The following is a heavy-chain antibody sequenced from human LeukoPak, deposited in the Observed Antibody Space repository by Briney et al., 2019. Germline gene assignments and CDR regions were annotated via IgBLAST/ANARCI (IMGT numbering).Heavy chain of an antibody. CDR2: ISSSGSTI. CDR3: AKEGVRGIAVAGLLSGLYFDY. D-gene: IGHD6-19*01. CDR1: GFTFSDYY. Sequence: GGSLRLSCAASGFTFSDYYMSWIRQAPGKGLEWVSYISSSGSTIYYADSVKGRFTISRDNSKNTLYLQMNSLRAEDTAVYYCAKEGVRGIAVAGLLSGLYFDYWGQGTLVTVSS. V-gene: IGHV3-11*04. J-gene: IGHJ4*02.